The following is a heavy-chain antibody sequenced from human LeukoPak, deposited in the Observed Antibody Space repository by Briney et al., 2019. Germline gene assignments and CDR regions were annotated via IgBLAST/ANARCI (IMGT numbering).Heavy chain of an antibody. CDR1: GGSISSGGYS. D-gene: IGHD3-3*01. Sequence: SQTLSLTCAVSGGSISSGGYSWSWIRQPPGKGLEWIGEINHSGSTNYNPSLKSRVTISVDTSKNQFSLKLSSVTAADTAVYYCARATHYDFWSGYYPFDYWGQGTLVTVSS. CDR3: ARATHYDFWSGYYPFDY. V-gene: IGHV4-30-2*01. J-gene: IGHJ4*02. CDR2: INHSGST.